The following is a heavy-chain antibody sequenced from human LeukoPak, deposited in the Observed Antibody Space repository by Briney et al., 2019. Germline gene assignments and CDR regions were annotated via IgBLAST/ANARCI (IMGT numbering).Heavy chain of an antibody. CDR1: GGSISSSNW. CDR2: IYHSGST. J-gene: IGHJ4*02. CDR3: ARGYYSGGSCYPSDY. V-gene: IGHV4-4*02. Sequence: SETLSLTCAVSGGSISSSNWWSWVRQSPGKGLEWIGQIYHSGSTNYNPSLKSRLTISADTSKNQFSLKLSSVTAADTAVYYCARGYYSGGSCYPSDYWGQGTLVTVSS. D-gene: IGHD2-15*01.